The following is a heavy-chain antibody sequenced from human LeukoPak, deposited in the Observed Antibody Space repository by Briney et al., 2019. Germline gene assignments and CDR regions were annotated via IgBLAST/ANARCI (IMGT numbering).Heavy chain of an antibody. V-gene: IGHV1-18*01. CDR3: ARXXXXXPPXDY. J-gene: IGHJ4*02. CDR1: GYTFTSYG. Sequence: ASVKVSCKASGYTFTSYGISWVRQAPGQGLEWMGWISAYNXNTNYAXXLQGRVTMTTDTSTSTAYMELRSLRSDDTAVYYCARXXXXXPPXDYWGQGTLVTVSS. CDR2: ISAYNXNT.